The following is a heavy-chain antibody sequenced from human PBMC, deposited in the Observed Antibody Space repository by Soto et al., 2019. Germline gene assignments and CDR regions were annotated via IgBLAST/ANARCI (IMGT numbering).Heavy chain of an antibody. CDR1: GYTFTSYD. V-gene: IGHV1-18*01. CDR3: ARVIAARPGPNWYFDL. Sequence: GASVKVSCKASGYTFTSYDINWVRQATGQGLEWMGWMSANSGNTNYAQKLQGRVTMTTNTSTSTAYMELSSLRSDDTAVYYCARVIAARPGPNWYFDLWGRGTLVTVSS. D-gene: IGHD6-6*01. CDR2: MSANSGNT. J-gene: IGHJ2*01.